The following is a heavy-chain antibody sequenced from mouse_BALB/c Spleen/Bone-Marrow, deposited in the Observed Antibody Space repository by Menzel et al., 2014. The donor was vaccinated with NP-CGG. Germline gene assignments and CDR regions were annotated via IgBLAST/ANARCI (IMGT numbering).Heavy chain of an antibody. CDR2: ISTXYGGA. CDR3: AIRYGYDGEAVAWFAY. J-gene: IGHJ3*01. Sequence: QVQLKQSGAELVRPGVSVKISCKGSGYTFTDXAXHWVKQSHAKSLEWIGVISTXYGGASYNQKFKGKATMTVDKSSSTAYIELARLTSEDSAIYYCAIRYGYDGEAVAWFAYWGQGTLVTVSA. V-gene: IGHV1S137*01. CDR1: GYTFTDXA. D-gene: IGHD2-2*01.